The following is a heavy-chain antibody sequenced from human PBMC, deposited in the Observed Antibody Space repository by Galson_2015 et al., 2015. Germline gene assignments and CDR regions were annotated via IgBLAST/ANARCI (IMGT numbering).Heavy chain of an antibody. Sequence: ETLSRTCSVSGGSISSRSYYWGWVRQPPGKGLEWIGNIYYNGQTDYNPSLKSRVTISADASEDQFPLNLTSVTDADTALYYWVTQRARGIDWFDPWGQGTPVTVSS. V-gene: IGHV4-39*01. J-gene: IGHJ5*02. D-gene: IGHD3-10*01. CDR3: VTQRARGIDWFDP. CDR1: GGSISSRSYY. CDR2: IYYNGQT.